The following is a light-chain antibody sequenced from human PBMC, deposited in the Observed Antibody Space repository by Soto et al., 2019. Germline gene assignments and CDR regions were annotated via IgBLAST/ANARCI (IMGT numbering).Light chain of an antibody. Sequence: QSALTQPTSVSGSPGQSITISCTGNHNDIGTYDYVSWYQQHPGRAPRLLIHGVTTRPSGISDRFSASKSGLTASLTISGLQHEQEPDSSCSSFSSNRIYVFGPGTKVTV. V-gene: IGLV2-14*03. CDR1: HNDIGTYDY. CDR2: GVT. CDR3: SSFSSNRIYV. J-gene: IGLJ1*01.